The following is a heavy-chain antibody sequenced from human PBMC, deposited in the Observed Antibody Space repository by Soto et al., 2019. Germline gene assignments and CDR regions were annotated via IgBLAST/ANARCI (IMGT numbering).Heavy chain of an antibody. Sequence: GGSLRLSCAASGFTFSSYGMHWVRQAPGKGLEWVAVISYDGSNKYYADSVKGRFTISRDNSKNTLYLQMNSLRAEDTAVYYCAKDLEQLVLYYYGMDVWGQGTTVTVSS. CDR1: GFTFSSYG. J-gene: IGHJ6*02. CDR3: AKDLEQLVLYYYGMDV. D-gene: IGHD6-13*01. CDR2: ISYDGSNK. V-gene: IGHV3-30*18.